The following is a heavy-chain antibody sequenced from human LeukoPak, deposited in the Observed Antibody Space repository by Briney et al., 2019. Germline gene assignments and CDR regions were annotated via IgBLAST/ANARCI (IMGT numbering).Heavy chain of an antibody. Sequence: ASVTVSCKASGYTFTSYYMHWVRQTPGQGLEWMGIINPSGGSTSYAQKFQGRVTMTRDMSTSTVYMELSSLRSEDTAVYYCARAVRYCSSTSCPPGPWGQGTLVTVSS. CDR1: GYTFTSYY. V-gene: IGHV1-46*01. CDR2: INPSGGST. CDR3: ARAVRYCSSTSCPPGP. D-gene: IGHD2-2*01. J-gene: IGHJ5*02.